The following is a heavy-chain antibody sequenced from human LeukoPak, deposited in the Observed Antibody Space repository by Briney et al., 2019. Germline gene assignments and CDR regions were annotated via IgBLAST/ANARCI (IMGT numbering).Heavy chain of an antibody. V-gene: IGHV4-4*07. D-gene: IGHD3-10*01. CDR1: GGSISSYY. J-gene: IGHJ6*03. Sequence: SETLSLTCTVSGGSISSYYWIWLRQPAAKGLDWIGRIYTSGSTNYNPSLKSRVTMSVDTSKNQFSLKLSSVTAADTAVYYCASLSAWFGDYYYYMDVWGKGTTVTISS. CDR3: ASLSAWFGDYYYYMDV. CDR2: IYTSGST.